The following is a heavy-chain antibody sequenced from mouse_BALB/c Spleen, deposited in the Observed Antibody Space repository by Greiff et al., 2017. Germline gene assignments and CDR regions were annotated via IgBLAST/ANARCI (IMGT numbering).Heavy chain of an antibody. CDR2: IYPYNGGT. V-gene: IGHV1-54*01. J-gene: IGHJ2*01. CDR1: GYAFTNYL. CDR3: ARGYDYGDY. Sequence: VQLQQSGAELVRPGTSVKVSCKASGYAFTNYLIEWVKQRPGQGLEWIGYIYPYNGGTGYNQKFKSKATLTVDNSSSTAYMELRSLTYEDSAVYYCARGYDYGDYWGQGTTLTVSS. D-gene: IGHD2-4*01.